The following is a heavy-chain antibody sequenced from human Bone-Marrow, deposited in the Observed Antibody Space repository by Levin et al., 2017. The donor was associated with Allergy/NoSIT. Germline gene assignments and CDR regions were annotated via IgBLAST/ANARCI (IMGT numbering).Heavy chain of an antibody. D-gene: IGHD6-19*01. CDR3: AKCSGWYSHWWMFDY. J-gene: IGHJ4*02. CDR2: ISGGGGST. Sequence: GGSLRLSCAASGFTFSTYAMSWVRQAPGKGLEWVSAISGGGGSTYYADSVKGRFTISRDNSKNTLYLQMNSLRAEDTAVYYCAKCSGWYSHWWMFDYWGQGTLVTLSS. V-gene: IGHV3-23*01. CDR1: GFTFSTYA.